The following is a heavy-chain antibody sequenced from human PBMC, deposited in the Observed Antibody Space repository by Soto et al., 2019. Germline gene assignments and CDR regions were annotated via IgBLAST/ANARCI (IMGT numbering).Heavy chain of an antibody. CDR3: ASNHLETTPYGRDV. D-gene: IGHD1-7*01. V-gene: IGHV1-69*05. Sequence: SVKVSCKASGGTFSSYAISWVRQAPGQGLEWMGGIIPIFGTANYAQKFQGRVTITRDTSASTAYMELSSLRSEDTAVYYCASNHLETTPYGRDVWGQGTRVTVS. CDR2: IIPIFGTA. J-gene: IGHJ6*02. CDR1: GGTFSSYA.